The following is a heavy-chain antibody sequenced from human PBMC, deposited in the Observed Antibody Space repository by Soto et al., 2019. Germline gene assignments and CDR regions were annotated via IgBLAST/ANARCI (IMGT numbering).Heavy chain of an antibody. CDR3: DRLTTLDDFDI. J-gene: IGHJ3*02. CDR1: VCSFSIYC. CDR2: IKQDGSEK. D-gene: IGHD4-4*01. V-gene: IGHV3-7*03. Sequence: RLCXRLSGSSGVCSFSIYCIILFRQAPGKGLEWVANIKQDGSEKYYVDSVKGRFTISRYNAKNSLYLQMNSLRAADPAVYYCDRLTTLDDFDICGQRPMV.